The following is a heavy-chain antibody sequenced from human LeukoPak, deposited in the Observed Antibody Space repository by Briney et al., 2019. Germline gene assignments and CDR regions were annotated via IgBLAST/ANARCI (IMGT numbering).Heavy chain of an antibody. CDR2: ISAYNGNT. D-gene: IGHD6-13*01. CDR3: ARDQQLDYYYYMDV. CDR1: GYTFTSYG. J-gene: IGHJ6*03. Sequence: ASVKVSCKASGYTFTSYGISWVRQAPGQGLEWMGWISAYNGNTNYAQKLQGRVTMTTDTSTSTAYMELRSLRSDDTAVYYCARDQQLDYYYYMDVWGKGTTVTISS. V-gene: IGHV1-18*01.